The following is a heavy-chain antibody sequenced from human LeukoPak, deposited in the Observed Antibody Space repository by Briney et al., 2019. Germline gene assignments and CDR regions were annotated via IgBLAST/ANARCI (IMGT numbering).Heavy chain of an antibody. CDR3: GRKSAARKTSEFDY. D-gene: IGHD6-6*01. CDR1: GYTFTDYY. Sequence: ASVTVSCKASGYTFTDYYMNWVRQAPGQGLEWMGWIHPNSGGTNYQGRVTMTRDTSISTAYMELSRLTFDDTAVYYCGRKSAARKTSEFDYWGQGTLVPVSS. CDR2: IHPNSGGT. V-gene: IGHV1-2*02. J-gene: IGHJ4*02.